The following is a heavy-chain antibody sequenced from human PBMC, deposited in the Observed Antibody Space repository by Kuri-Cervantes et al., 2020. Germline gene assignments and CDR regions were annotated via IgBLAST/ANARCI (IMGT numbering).Heavy chain of an antibody. Sequence: QTLSLTCAVYGGSFSGYYWSWIRQPPGKGLEWIGEINHSGSTNYNPSLKSRVTISVDTSKNQFSLKLSSVTAADTALYFCARGRRGSSWRYFDYWGQGTLVTVSS. D-gene: IGHD6-13*01. CDR2: INHSGST. CDR1: GGSFSGYY. V-gene: IGHV4-34*01. CDR3: ARGRRGSSWRYFDY. J-gene: IGHJ4*02.